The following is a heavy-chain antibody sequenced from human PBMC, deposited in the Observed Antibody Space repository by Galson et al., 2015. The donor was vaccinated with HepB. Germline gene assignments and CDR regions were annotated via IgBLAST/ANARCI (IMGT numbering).Heavy chain of an antibody. J-gene: IGHJ4*02. CDR3: ARGPTGTTPLDY. CDR1: GGTFSSYA. D-gene: IGHD1-7*01. CDR2: IIPIFGTA. Sequence: SVKVSCKASGGTFSSYAISWVRQAPGQGLEWMGGIIPIFGTANYAQKFQGRVTITADKSTSTAYMELSSLRSEDTAVYYCARGPTGTTPLDYWGQGTLVTVSS. V-gene: IGHV1-69*06.